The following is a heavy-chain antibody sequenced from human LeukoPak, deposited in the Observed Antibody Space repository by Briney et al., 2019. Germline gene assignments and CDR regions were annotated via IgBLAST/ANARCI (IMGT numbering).Heavy chain of an antibody. J-gene: IGHJ4*02. D-gene: IGHD3-10*01. CDR3: ARGPMVRTNLFDY. CDR2: KKRDGSDR. CDR1: GFTFTSYW. V-gene: IGHV3-7*01. Sequence: GGSLRLSCAASGFTFTSYWMSWVRQAPGKGLEWVANKKRDGSDRYYADAVKGRFTISRDNAKNTLYLQMNSLRAEDTAVYYCARGPMVRTNLFDYWGQGTLVTVSS.